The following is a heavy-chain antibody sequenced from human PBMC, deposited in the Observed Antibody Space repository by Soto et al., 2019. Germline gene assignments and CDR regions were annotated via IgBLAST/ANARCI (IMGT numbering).Heavy chain of an antibody. CDR3: ATGLTYYYDSSGYLPDY. CDR2: TYYRSKWYN. J-gene: IGHJ4*02. D-gene: IGHD3-22*01. CDR1: GDSVSSNSAA. Sequence: SQTLSLTCAISGDSVSSNSAAWNWIRQSPSRGLEWLGRTYYRSKWYNDYAVSVKSRITINPDTSKNQFSLQLNSVTPEDTAVYYCATGLTYYYDSSGYLPDYWGQGTLVTVSS. V-gene: IGHV6-1*01.